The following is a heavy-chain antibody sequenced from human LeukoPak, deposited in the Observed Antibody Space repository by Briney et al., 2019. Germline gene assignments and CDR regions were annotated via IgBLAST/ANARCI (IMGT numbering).Heavy chain of an antibody. CDR2: INPRGGST. D-gene: IGHD3-16*01. CDR3: GRDRITWGSHHFPEH. Sequence: GASVKVSCKASGYSFADYHIHWVRQAPGQGLEWMGIINPRGGSTTYAQKFQGRVTMTRDSSANTVSMEVNSLRSDDTAMYYCGRDRITWGSHHFPEHWGQGTLVTVSS. CDR1: GYSFADYH. V-gene: IGHV1-46*01. J-gene: IGHJ1*01.